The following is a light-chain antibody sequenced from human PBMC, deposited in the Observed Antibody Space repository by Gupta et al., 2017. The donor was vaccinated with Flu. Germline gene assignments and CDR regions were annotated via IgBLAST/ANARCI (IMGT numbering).Light chain of an antibody. V-gene: IGKV1-9*01. CDR1: QGISSY. Sequence: DIQLTQSPSFLSASVGDRVTITCRASQGISSYLAWYQQKPGKAPNLLIYDASTLQSGVPSRFSGSGSGTEFTLTISSLQPEDFATYYCQQVNSYPLTFGQGTXLGIE. CDR3: QQVNSYPLT. CDR2: DAS. J-gene: IGKJ5*01.